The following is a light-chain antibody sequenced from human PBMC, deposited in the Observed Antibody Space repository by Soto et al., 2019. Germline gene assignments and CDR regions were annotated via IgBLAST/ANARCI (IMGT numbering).Light chain of an antibody. J-gene: IGLJ2*01. CDR3: SSYAGGNTRI. CDR1: SSDVGGYKY. V-gene: IGLV2-8*01. Sequence: QSVLTQPPSASGSPGQSVTFSCTGTSSDVGGYKYVSWYQQHPGKAPKLIIYEVTKRPSGVPDRFSASKSGNTASLTVSGLQAEDEAVYYCSSYAGGNTRIFGGGTKLTVL. CDR2: EVT.